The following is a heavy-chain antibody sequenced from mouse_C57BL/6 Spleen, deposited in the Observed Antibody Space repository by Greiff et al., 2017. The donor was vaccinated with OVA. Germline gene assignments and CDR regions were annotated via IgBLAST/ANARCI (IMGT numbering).Heavy chain of an antibody. CDR3: THSNYLYYYAMDY. V-gene: IGHV14-4*01. Sequence: EVKLVESGAELVRPGASVKLSCTASGFNIKDDYMHWVKQRPEQGLEWIGWIDPENGDTEYASKFQGKATITADTSSNTAYLQLSSLTSEDTAVYYCTHSNYLYYYAMDYWGQGTSVTVSS. J-gene: IGHJ4*01. CDR1: GFNIKDDY. CDR2: IDPENGDT. D-gene: IGHD2-5*01.